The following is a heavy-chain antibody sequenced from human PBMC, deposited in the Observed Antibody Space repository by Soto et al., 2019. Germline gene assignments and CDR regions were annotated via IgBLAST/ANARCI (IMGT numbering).Heavy chain of an antibody. CDR1: GFSFRNYG. CDR3: ARDRSLLHTTSRGCFDF. V-gene: IGHV3-30*03. Sequence: GGSLRLSCAASGFSFRNYGMHWVRQAPGRGLEWVAAISYDGNFKFYTDSAKGRFTISRDNSQNTLYLQMDSLRAEDTAVFFCARDRSLLHTTSRGCFDFWGRGTLVTVSS. D-gene: IGHD2-2*01. CDR2: ISYDGNFK. J-gene: IGHJ4*02.